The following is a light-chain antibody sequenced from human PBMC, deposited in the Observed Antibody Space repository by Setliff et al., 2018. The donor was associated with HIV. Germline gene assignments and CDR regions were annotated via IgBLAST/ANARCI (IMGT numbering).Light chain of an antibody. V-gene: IGLV2-8*01. CDR3: SSYAGSNSYV. CDR2: EVS. CDR1: SSDVGGYNY. J-gene: IGLJ1*01. Sequence: QSVLTQPPSASGSPGQSVTISCTGTSSDVGGYNYVSWYQQHPGKAPKLMIYEVSKRPSGVPDRFSGSKSGNTASLTVSGLQAEDEADYYCSSYAGSNSYVFGTGTKGTV.